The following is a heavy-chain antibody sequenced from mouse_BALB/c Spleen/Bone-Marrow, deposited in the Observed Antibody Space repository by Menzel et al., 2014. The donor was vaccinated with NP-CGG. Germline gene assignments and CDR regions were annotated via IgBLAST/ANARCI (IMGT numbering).Heavy chain of an antibody. J-gene: IGHJ3*01. CDR2: INPDSSTI. V-gene: IGHV4-1*02. CDR3: ARLGYYGWFAF. Sequence: EVQLQQSGGGLVQPGGSLKLSCAASGFDFSRYWMSWVRQAPGKGLEWIGEINPDSSTINYTPSLKDKFIISRGNAKNTLYLQMSKVRSEDTALYYCARLGYYGWFAFWGLGTLVTVSA. CDR1: GFDFSRYW. D-gene: IGHD2-3*01.